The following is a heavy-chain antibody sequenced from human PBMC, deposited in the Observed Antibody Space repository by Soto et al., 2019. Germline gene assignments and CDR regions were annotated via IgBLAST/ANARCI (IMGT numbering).Heavy chain of an antibody. V-gene: IGHV4-34*01. CDR1: GGSFSGYY. CDR2: INHSGST. CDR3: ARDSLVPQAYYYYGMDV. Sequence: SETLSLTCAVYGGSFSGYYWSWIRQPPGKGLEWIGEINHSGSTNYNPSLKSRVTISVDTSKNQFSLKLSSVTAADTAVYYCARDSLVPQAYYYYGMDVWGQGTTVTVSS. J-gene: IGHJ6*02. D-gene: IGHD6-13*01.